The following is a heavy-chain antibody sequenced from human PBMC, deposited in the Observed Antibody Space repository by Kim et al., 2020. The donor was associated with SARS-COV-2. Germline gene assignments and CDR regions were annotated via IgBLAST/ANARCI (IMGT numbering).Heavy chain of an antibody. J-gene: IGHJ3*02. CDR3: APVCGGDCLDAFDI. D-gene: IGHD2-21*01. V-gene: IGHV5-10-1*01. Sequence: SPSFQGHVTISTDKSISTAYLQWSSLKASDTAMYYCAPVCGGDCLDAFDIWGQGTMVTVSS.